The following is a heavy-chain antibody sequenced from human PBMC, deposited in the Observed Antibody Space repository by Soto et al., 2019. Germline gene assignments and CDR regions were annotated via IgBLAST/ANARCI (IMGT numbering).Heavy chain of an antibody. D-gene: IGHD2-2*02. V-gene: IGHV1-3*01. CDR1: LNTFTNYA. Sequence: ASGKVSCKASLNTFTNYAMQWVRQAPGQRLEWMGWINAGNGNTKYSQKFQGRVTIARDTSASTAYMELSSLRSEDTAVYYCAKSATVPAAIAYWGQGTLVTVSS. CDR3: AKSATVPAAIAY. J-gene: IGHJ4*02. CDR2: INAGNGNT.